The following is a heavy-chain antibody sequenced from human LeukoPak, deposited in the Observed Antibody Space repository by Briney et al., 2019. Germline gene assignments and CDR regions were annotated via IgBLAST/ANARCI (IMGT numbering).Heavy chain of an antibody. J-gene: IGHJ5*02. Sequence: GASVKVSCKASGYTFTSYYMHWVRQAPGQGLEWMGIINPSGGSTSYAQNFQGRVTMTRDTSTSTVYMELSSLRSEDTAVYYCARDTVGATAGSWGQGTLVTVSS. CDR3: ARDTVGATAGS. CDR2: INPSGGST. CDR1: GYTFTSYY. D-gene: IGHD1-26*01. V-gene: IGHV1-46*01.